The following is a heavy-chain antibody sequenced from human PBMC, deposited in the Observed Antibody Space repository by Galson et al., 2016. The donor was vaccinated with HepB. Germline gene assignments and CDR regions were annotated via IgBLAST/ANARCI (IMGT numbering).Heavy chain of an antibody. D-gene: IGHD4-17*01. V-gene: IGHV3-23*01. CDR2: IAGSGAPT. Sequence: SLRLSRAASGFTFNIYAMSWVRQAPGKGLEWVAAIAGSGAPTNYADSAKGRFTISRDNSKNTLYLQMNSLRAEDTAVYYCAKGLYGDYSYFDDWGQGTLVTVSS. CDR3: AKGLYGDYSYFDD. J-gene: IGHJ4*02. CDR1: GFTFNIYA.